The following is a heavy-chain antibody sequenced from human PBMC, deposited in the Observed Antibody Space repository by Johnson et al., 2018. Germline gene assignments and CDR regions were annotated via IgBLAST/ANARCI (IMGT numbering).Heavy chain of an antibody. D-gene: IGHD3-10*01. CDR1: GFSFSNYV. Sequence: QVQLVQSGGGVVQPGRSLRLSCSASGFSFSNYVMHWVRQAPGKGLEWVAVTSNDEGIKYYVDSVKGRFTNSRDNSKGTLYLQINSLRAEDTAVYYFATGARAGVIYREFFQHWGQGTRVTVSS. CDR2: TSNDEGIK. J-gene: IGHJ1*01. CDR3: ATGARAGVIYREFFQH. V-gene: IGHV3-30*03.